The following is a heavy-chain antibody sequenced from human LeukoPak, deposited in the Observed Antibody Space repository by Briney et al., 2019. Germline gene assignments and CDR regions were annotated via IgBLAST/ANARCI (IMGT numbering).Heavy chain of an antibody. CDR2: IYYSGST. CDR3: ARSYGGHSVCDAFDI. Sequence: SETLSLTCTVSGDSISRGLYYWGWIRQPPGKGLEWIGTIYYSGSTYYNPSLKSRVTISVDTSKNQFSLKLTSVTAADTAVYYCARSYGGHSVCDAFDIWGQGTMVTVSS. CDR1: GDSISRGLYY. V-gene: IGHV4-39*01. D-gene: IGHD4-23*01. J-gene: IGHJ3*02.